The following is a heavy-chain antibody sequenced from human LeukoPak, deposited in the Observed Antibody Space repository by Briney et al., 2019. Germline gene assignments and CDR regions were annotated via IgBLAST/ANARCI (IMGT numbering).Heavy chain of an antibody. CDR2: INSDGSWT. Sequence: GGSLRLSCAASGNYWMHWVRQVPGRGLVWVSHINSDGSWTSYADSVKGRFTISKDNAKNTVYLQMNSLRAEDTAVYYCISFYETYWGRGTLVTVSS. V-gene: IGHV3-74*01. CDR3: ISFYETY. J-gene: IGHJ4*02. D-gene: IGHD2/OR15-2a*01. CDR1: GNYW.